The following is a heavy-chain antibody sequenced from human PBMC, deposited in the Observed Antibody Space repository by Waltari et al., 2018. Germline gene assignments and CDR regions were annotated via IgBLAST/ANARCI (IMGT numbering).Heavy chain of an antibody. CDR3: ATTSGTNWHLNY. Sequence: QVQVVESGGGVVQPGRSLRLSCGVSGLTFTNYGMHCVRQAPGKGLEWVAIIWFDGVGKYYADSVKGRFTISRDNSKNRLYLQRNSLRAEDTAVYYCATTSGTNWHLNYWGQGTLVTVSS. CDR2: IWFDGVGK. J-gene: IGHJ4*02. V-gene: IGHV3-33*01. D-gene: IGHD1-1*01. CDR1: GLTFTNYG.